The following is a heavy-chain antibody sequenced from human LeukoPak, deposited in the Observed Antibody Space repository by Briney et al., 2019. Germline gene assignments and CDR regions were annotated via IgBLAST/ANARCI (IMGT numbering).Heavy chain of an antibody. V-gene: IGHV3-53*01. Sequence: GGSLRLSCAASGFTFSSYWMSWVRQAPGKGLEWVSVIYSGGSTYYADSVKGRFTISRDNSKNTLYLQMNSLRAEDTAVYYCARAATASDYWGQGTLVTVSS. J-gene: IGHJ4*02. D-gene: IGHD1-26*01. CDR1: GFTFSSYW. CDR3: ARAATASDY. CDR2: IYSGGST.